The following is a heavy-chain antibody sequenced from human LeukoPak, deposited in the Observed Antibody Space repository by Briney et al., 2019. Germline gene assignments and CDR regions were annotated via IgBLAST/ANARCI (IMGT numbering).Heavy chain of an antibody. CDR2: ISGSGGST. CDR1: GFTFSSYG. CDR3: AKEGSGYDSDYYYYYMDV. D-gene: IGHD5-12*01. V-gene: IGHV3-23*01. J-gene: IGHJ6*03. Sequence: QPGGTLRLSCAASGFTFSSYGMSWVRQAPGKGLEWVSAISGSGGSTYYADSVKGRFTISRDNSKNTLYLQMNSLRAEDTAVYYCAKEGSGYDSDYYYYYMDVWGKGTTVTISS.